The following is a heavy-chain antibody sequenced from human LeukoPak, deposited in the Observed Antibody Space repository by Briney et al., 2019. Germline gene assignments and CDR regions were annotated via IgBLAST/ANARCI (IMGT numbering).Heavy chain of an antibody. V-gene: IGHV3-21*01. D-gene: IGHD3-3*01. CDR1: GFTFSSYS. J-gene: IGHJ3*02. CDR3: ARTINVLRFLEWIYAFDI. Sequence: PGGSLRLSCAVSGFTFSSYSMNWVRQAPGKGLEWVSSISSSSSYIYYADSVKGRFTISRDNAKNSLYLQMNSLRAEDTAVYYRARTINVLRFLEWIYAFDIWGQGTMVTVSS. CDR2: ISSSSSYI.